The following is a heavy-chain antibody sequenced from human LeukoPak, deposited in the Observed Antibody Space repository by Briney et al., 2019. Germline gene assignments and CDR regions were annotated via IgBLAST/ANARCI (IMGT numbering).Heavy chain of an antibody. CDR1: GGSISSSSYY. D-gene: IGHD1-26*01. V-gene: IGHV4-39*07. CDR2: IYYSGST. CDR3: ARVEWELRDNWFDP. J-gene: IGHJ5*02. Sequence: PSETLSLTCTVSGGSISSSSYYWGWIRQPPGKGLEWIGSIYYSGSTYYNPSLKSRVTISVDTSKNQFSLKLSSVTAADTAVYYCARVEWELRDNWFDPWGQGTLVTVSS.